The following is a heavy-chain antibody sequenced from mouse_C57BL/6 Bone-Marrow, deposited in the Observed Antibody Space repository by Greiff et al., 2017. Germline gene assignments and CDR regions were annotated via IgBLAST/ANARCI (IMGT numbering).Heavy chain of an antibody. CDR2: IYPRDGST. CDR3: ARPYDYDYDY. V-gene: IGHV1-85*01. D-gene: IGHD2-4*01. J-gene: IGHJ2*03. CDR1: GYTFTGYA. Sequence: VQLQQSGAELVKPGASVKLSCKASGYTFTGYAINWVKQRPGQGLEWIGWIYPRDGSTKYNEKFKGKATLTADKSSSTAYMALNSLTSEDSAVYFSARPYDYDYDYGGQGTSLTVTA.